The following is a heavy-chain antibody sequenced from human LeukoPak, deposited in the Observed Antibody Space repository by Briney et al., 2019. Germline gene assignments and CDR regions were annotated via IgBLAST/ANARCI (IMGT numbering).Heavy chain of an antibody. CDR1: GFTFSSYG. J-gene: IGHJ4*02. D-gene: IGHD2-2*01. Sequence: GGSLRLSCAASGFTFSSYGLNWVRQAPGKGLEWISYISSGSTTIYYADSVKGRFTISRDNAKNSLYLQMNSLSAEDTAVYYCARGRYCSSTGCYDAFDYWGQGTLVTVSS. CDR2: ISSGSTTI. CDR3: ARGRYCSSTGCYDAFDY. V-gene: IGHV3-48*01.